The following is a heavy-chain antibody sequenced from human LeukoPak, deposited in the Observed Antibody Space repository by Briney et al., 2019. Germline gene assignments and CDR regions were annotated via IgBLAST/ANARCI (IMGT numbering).Heavy chain of an antibody. CDR2: ISGSGGST. V-gene: IGHV3-23*01. CDR3: AKGQDYYDSSGYSD. Sequence: GGSLRLSCAASGFTFSSYAMSWVRQAPGKGLEWVSAISGSGGSTYYADSVKGRFTISRDNSKHTLYLQMNSLRAEDTAVYYCAKGQDYYDSSGYSDWGQGTLVTVSS. CDR1: GFTFSSYA. J-gene: IGHJ4*02. D-gene: IGHD3-22*01.